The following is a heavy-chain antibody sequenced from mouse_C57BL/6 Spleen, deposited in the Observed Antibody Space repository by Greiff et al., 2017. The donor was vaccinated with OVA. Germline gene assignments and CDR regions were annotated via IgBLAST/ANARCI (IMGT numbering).Heavy chain of an antibody. J-gene: IGHJ2*01. CDR2: IDPSDSYT. D-gene: IGHD2-5*01. V-gene: IGHV1-50*01. Sequence: QVQLKQPGAELVKPGASVKLSCKASGYTFTSYWMQWVKQRPGQGLEWIGEIDPSDSYTNYNQKFKGKATLTVDTSSSTAYMQLSSLTSEDSAVYYCARRPSYYSNYVYWGQGTTLTVSS. CDR3: ARRPSYYSNYVY. CDR1: GYTFTSYW.